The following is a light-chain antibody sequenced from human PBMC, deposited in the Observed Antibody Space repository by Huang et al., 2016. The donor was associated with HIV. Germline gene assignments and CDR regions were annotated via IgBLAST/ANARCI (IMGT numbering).Light chain of an antibody. CDR2: SGS. CDR3: MQSLQTPGT. CDR1: QSLLHGNGYNY. J-gene: IGKJ5*01. Sequence: DIVMIQSPLSLSVTPGEAASISCRFSQSLLHGNGYNYLEWYLRKPGQSPQLLIYSGSDRAPGVPARFSASGSGTDFSLTISSVEAEDIGIYYCMQSLQTPGTFGQGTRLDIK. V-gene: IGKV2-28*01.